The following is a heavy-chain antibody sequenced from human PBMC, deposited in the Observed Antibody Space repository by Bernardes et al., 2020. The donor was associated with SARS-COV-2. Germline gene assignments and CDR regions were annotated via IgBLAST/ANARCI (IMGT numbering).Heavy chain of an antibody. D-gene: IGHD3-3*01. CDR2: ITGNGDIT. CDR1: GISFSNYA. CDR3: AKGSFGVELLQAFDI. J-gene: IGHJ3*02. V-gene: IGHV3-23*01. Sequence: GGSLRLSCVASGISFSNYAMSWVRQAPGRGLEWVSVITGNGDITYYADSVKGRFTISRDNSKNTLYLQMNSLRAEDTAIYYCAKGSFGVELLQAFDIWGQGTMVTVSS.